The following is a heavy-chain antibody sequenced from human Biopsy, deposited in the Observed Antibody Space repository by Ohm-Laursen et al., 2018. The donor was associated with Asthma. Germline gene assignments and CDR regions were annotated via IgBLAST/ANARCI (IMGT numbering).Heavy chain of an antibody. CDR2: INTNTGNP. D-gene: IGHD3-22*01. V-gene: IGHV7-4-1*02. Sequence: ASVKVSCKASGGTFSTFTITWVRQAPGQGLEWMGWINTNTGNPTYAQGFTGRFVFSLDTSVNTAHLQISSLKAEDTAVYYCARMISYYHEMRAPFFDYWGQGTLVTVSS. CDR1: GGTFSTFT. J-gene: IGHJ4*02. CDR3: ARMISYYHEMRAPFFDY.